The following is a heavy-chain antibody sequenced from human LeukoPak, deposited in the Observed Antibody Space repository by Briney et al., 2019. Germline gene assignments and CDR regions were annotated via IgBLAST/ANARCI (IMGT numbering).Heavy chain of an antibody. Sequence: GRSLRLSRAASGFTLSSYAMSWVRQAPGKGLEGVSAISGSGGSTYYADSVKGRFTISRDNSKNTLYLQMNSLRAEDTAVYYCAKSPIAVATRFDYWGQGNLVTVSS. CDR1: GFTLSSYA. V-gene: IGHV3-23*01. D-gene: IGHD6-19*01. CDR3: AKSPIAVATRFDY. J-gene: IGHJ4*02. CDR2: ISGSGGST.